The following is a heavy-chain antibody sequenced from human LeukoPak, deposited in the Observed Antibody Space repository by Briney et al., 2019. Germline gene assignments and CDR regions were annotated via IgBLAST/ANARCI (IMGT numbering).Heavy chain of an antibody. CDR2: INPNSGGT. CDR3: ARDRGSAGSSWYQD. V-gene: IGHV1-2*02. Sequence: AASVKVSCKASGGTFSSYAISWVRQAPGQGLEWMGWINPNSGGTNYAQKFQGRVTMTRDTSISTAYMELSRLRSDDTAVYYCARDRGSAGSSWYQDWGQGTLVTVSS. CDR1: GGTFSSYA. J-gene: IGHJ4*02. D-gene: IGHD6-13*01.